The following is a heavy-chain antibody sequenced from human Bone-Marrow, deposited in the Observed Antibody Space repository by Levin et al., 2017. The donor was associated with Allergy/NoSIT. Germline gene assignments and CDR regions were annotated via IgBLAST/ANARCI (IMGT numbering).Heavy chain of an antibody. V-gene: IGHV3-74*01. CDR1: AFTFRNYC. CDR3: ARGGCDRTSCLDH. J-gene: IGHJ4*02. D-gene: IGHD2-2*01. CDR2: ILNDGTT. Sequence: GASVKVSCTASAFTFRNYCMHWVRQAPGMGLVWVSNILNDGTTNYADSVKGRFTISRDNAKNTLYLQMNSLGEEDTAVYFCARGGCDRTSCLDHWGQGILVTVSS.